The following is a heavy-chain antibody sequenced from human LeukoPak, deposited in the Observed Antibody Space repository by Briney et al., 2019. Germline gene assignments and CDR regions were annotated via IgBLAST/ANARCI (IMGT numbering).Heavy chain of an antibody. CDR2: IYYSGST. Sequence: SETLSLTCTVSGGSISGSSYYWSWIRQPPGKGLEWIGSIYYSGSTYYNPSLKSRVTISVDTSKNQCSLKLSSVTAADTAVYYCASGYYYDPKVDYWGQGTLVTVSS. V-gene: IGHV4-39*01. D-gene: IGHD3-22*01. CDR1: GGSISGSSYY. CDR3: ASGYYYDPKVDY. J-gene: IGHJ4*02.